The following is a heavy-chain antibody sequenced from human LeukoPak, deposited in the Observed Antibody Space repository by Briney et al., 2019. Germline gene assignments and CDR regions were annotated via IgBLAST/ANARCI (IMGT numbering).Heavy chain of an antibody. Sequence: GRSLRLSCAASGFTFSSYGMHWVRQAPGKGLEWVAVISYDGSNKYYADSVKGRFTISRDNSKNTLYLQMNSLRAEDTAVYYCAREIIVGAGAFDIWGQGTMVTVSS. CDR1: GFTFSSYG. CDR2: ISYDGSNK. D-gene: IGHD1-26*01. CDR3: AREIIVGAGAFDI. V-gene: IGHV3-30*03. J-gene: IGHJ3*02.